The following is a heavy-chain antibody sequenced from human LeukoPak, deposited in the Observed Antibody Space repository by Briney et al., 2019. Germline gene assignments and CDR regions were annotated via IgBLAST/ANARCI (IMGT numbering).Heavy chain of an antibody. CDR1: GFTFSDSW. V-gene: IGHV3-7*04. Sequence: GGSLRLSCAASGFTFSDSWMNWVRQAPGKGLEWVAFIKPDGSEKYYVDSVKGRFTNSRDNAKKSLYLQMNSLRAEDTAVYYCARDLGWQQYDYWGQGTLVTVSS. CDR2: IKPDGSEK. CDR3: ARDLGWQQYDY. D-gene: IGHD5-24*01. J-gene: IGHJ4*02.